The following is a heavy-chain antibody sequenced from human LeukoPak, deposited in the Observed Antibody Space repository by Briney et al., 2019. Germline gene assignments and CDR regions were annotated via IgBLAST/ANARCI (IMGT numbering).Heavy chain of an antibody. Sequence: SETLSLTCTVSGGSISTSSYYWGWIRQPPGKGLEWIGSIYYSGNTYYNPFLKSRVTITLDTSKNQFSLKLSSVTAADTAVYYCARHISSGFYEYWGQGTLVTVSS. V-gene: IGHV4-39*01. J-gene: IGHJ4*02. D-gene: IGHD3-22*01. CDR2: IYYSGNT. CDR1: GGSISTSSYY. CDR3: ARHISSGFYEY.